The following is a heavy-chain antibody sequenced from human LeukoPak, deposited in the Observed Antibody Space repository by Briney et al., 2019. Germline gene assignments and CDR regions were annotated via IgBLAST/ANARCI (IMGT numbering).Heavy chain of an antibody. J-gene: IGHJ4*02. CDR2: INHSGST. D-gene: IGHD3-10*01. V-gene: IGHV4-34*01. Sequence: SETLSLTCAVYGGSFSGYYWSWIRQPPGKGLEWIGEINHSGSTNYNPSLKSRVTISVDTSKNQFSLKLSSVTAADTAVYYCARGRSMVRGVILNWGQGTLVTVSS. CDR1: GGSFSGYY. CDR3: ARGRSMVRGVILN.